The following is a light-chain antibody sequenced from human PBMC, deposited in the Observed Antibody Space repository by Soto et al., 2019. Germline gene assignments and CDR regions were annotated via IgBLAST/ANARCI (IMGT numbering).Light chain of an antibody. Sequence: QSVLTQPASVSGSPGQLITISCTGTSSDVGGYNYVAWYQRHPGKAPKLIIYNVNDRPSWVSDRFSGSKSGNTASLTISGLQAEDEADYLCSSYTASGTHVLFGGGTKVTVL. CDR2: NVN. V-gene: IGLV2-14*03. CDR1: SSDVGGYNY. CDR3: SSYTASGTHVL. J-gene: IGLJ2*01.